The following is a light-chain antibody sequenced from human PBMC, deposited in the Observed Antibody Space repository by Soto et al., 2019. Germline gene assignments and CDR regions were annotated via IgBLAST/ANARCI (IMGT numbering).Light chain of an antibody. CDR1: QSIVTY. J-gene: IGKJ1*01. Sequence: DIQTPQSPSSRSAYVGERVNITFPAVQSIVTYLNWYLQKPGKAPRLLIYAASNLQSWVPSRFSGSGSGTDFTLTISSLQPQDFATYFSQKSYSTPPWTFGKGTEVDIK. V-gene: IGKV1-39*01. CDR3: QKSYSTPPWT. CDR2: AAS.